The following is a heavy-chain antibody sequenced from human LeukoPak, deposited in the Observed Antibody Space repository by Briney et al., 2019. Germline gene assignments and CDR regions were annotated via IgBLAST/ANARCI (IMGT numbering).Heavy chain of an antibody. CDR2: IYYRGST. CDR3: ARWGPLYCGGDCYDHWAFDI. D-gene: IGHD2-21*02. J-gene: IGHJ3*02. CDR1: GGSISSYY. V-gene: IGHV4-59*08. Sequence: PSETLSLTCTVSGGSISSYYWSWIRQPPGKGLEWIGYIYYRGSTNYNPSLKSRVTISVDTSKNQFSLKLSSVTAADTAVYYCARWGPLYCGGDCYDHWAFDIWGQGTMVTVSS.